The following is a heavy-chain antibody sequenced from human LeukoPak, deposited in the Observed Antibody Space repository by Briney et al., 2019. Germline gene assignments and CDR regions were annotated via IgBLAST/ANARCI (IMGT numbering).Heavy chain of an antibody. CDR1: GYTFTGYY. J-gene: IGHJ4*02. Sequence: APVKVSCKTSGYTFTGYYIHWVRQAPGQGLEWMGWIDPHSGGTNYAQKFQGRVTMTRDTSITTAYMELSRLRSDDTAVYYCAMWTGGWLASDYWGQATLVTVSS. D-gene: IGHD6-19*01. V-gene: IGHV1-2*02. CDR3: AMWTGGWLASDY. CDR2: IDPHSGGT.